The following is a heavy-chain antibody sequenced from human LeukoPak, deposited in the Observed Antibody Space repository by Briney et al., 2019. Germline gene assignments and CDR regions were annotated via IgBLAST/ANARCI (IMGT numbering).Heavy chain of an antibody. CDR3: ARVYGSGSYSSEPNWFDP. Sequence: GGSLRLSCAAPGFTFSDYYMHWVRQAPGKGLEWVSAISGSGSSTYYGDSVQGRFSISRDNSNDILYLQMNSLRAEDTAVYHCARVYGSGSYSSEPNWFDPWGQGTLVTVSS. CDR1: GFTFSDYY. J-gene: IGHJ5*02. CDR2: ISGSGSST. V-gene: IGHV3-23*01. D-gene: IGHD3-10*01.